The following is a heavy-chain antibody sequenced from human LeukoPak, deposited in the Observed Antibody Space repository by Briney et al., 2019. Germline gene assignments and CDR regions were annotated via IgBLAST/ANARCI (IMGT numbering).Heavy chain of an antibody. J-gene: IGHJ4*02. V-gene: IGHV4-59*01. CDR2: IYYSGST. Sequence: SETLSLTCTVSGGSISSYYWSWIRQPPGKGLEWFGYIYYSGSTNYNPSLKSRVTISVDTSKNQFSLKLSSVTAADTAVYYCAGSGSYWRDYFDYWGQGTLVTVSS. CDR1: GGSISSYY. CDR3: AGSGSYWRDYFDY. D-gene: IGHD1-26*01.